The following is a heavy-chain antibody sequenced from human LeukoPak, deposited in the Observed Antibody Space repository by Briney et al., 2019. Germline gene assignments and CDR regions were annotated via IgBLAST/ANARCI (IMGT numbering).Heavy chain of an antibody. CDR1: GFTFSSYA. CDR3: ARESGALRGYSYGH. V-gene: IGHV3-30*04. Sequence: GGSLRLSCAASGFTFSSYAMHWVRQAPGKRLECVAVTTSDGNNKHYGDSVRGRFTISRDNSKNTLYLQMNSLRAEDTALYYCARESGALRGYSYGHWGQGTLVTVSS. D-gene: IGHD5-18*01. CDR2: TTSDGNNK. J-gene: IGHJ4*02.